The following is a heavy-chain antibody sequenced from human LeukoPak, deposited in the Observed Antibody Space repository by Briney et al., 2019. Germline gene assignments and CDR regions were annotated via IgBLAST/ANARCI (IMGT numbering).Heavy chain of an antibody. CDR2: IYYSGST. J-gene: IGHJ5*02. D-gene: IGHD3-10*01. V-gene: IGHV4-30-4*08. CDR1: GGSISSGGYY. CDR3: ARGGRVTMVRGVTNWFDP. Sequence: PSQTLSLTCTVSGGSISSGGYYWRWVRQHPGTGLEWIGYIYYSGSTYYNPSLKSRVTISVDTSKNQFSLKLSSVTAADTAVYYCARGGRVTMVRGVTNWFDPWGQGTLVTVSS.